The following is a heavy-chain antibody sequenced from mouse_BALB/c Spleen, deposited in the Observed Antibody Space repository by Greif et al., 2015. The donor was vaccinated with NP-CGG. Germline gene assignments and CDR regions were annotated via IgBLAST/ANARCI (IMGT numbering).Heavy chain of an antibody. CDR2: ISSGSSTI. D-gene: IGHD1-1*01. J-gene: IGHJ4*01. CDR1: GFTFSSFG. Sequence: EVKLVESGGGLVQPGGSRKLSCAASGFTFSSFGMHWVRQAPEKGLEWVAYISSGSSTIYYADTVKGRFTISRDNPKNTLFLQMTSLRSEDTAMYYCARSGVVARMDYWGQGTSVTVSS. V-gene: IGHV5-17*02. CDR3: ARSGVVARMDY.